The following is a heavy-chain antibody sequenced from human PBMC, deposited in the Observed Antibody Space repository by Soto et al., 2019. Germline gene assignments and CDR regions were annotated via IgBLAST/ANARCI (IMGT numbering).Heavy chain of an antibody. J-gene: IGHJ4*02. Sequence: GGSLRLSCAASGFTFSNYAMNWVRQAPGKGLEWVAIISSDGRSEYYADSVKGRFTISRDNSKNTVYLEMSSLRAEDTALYYCARPYYYDNSGTLYPFDYWGQGTLVTVSS. CDR1: GFTFSNYA. V-gene: IGHV3-30*04. CDR3: ARPYYYDNSGTLYPFDY. D-gene: IGHD3-22*01. CDR2: ISSDGRSE.